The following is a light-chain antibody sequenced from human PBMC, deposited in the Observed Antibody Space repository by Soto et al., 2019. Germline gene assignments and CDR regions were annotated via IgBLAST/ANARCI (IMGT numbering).Light chain of an antibody. Sequence: SYELTQPPSVSVSPGQTATITCSGDKLGDNYACWYQQKPGRSPVLVIYQDTKRPSGIPERFSGSNSGNTATLTITGTQAMDEADYYCQAWGSSVVFGGGTMLTVL. CDR3: QAWGSSVV. V-gene: IGLV3-1*01. CDR2: QDT. J-gene: IGLJ2*01. CDR1: KLGDNY.